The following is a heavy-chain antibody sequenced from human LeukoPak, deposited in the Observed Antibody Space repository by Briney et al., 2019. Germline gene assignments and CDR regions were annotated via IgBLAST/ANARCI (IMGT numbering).Heavy chain of an antibody. D-gene: IGHD2-2*01. V-gene: IGHV3-7*04. Sequence: GGSLRLSCAVSGLXTRNSWISWVRQAPGKGREWVANIDPDGTDLYYMDSVKGRFTVSRDNDKNSLYLQMHSLRVEDTATYYCVRGSSSFWGQGTLVTV. CDR1: GLXTRNSW. CDR2: IDPDGTDL. J-gene: IGHJ4*02. CDR3: VRGSSSF.